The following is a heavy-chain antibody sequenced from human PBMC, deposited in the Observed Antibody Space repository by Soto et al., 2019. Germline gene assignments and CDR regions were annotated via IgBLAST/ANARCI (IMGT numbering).Heavy chain of an antibody. CDR1: GFTFDDYG. Sequence: GSLRLSCAASGFTFDDYGMSWVRQAPGKGLEWVSGINWNGGSTVYADSVKGRFTISRDNAKNSLYLQMNSLRAEDTALYYCARGNYGSLCYPEIDYYRMDVCGQRSTVPVSS. CDR3: ARGNYGSLCYPEIDYYRMDV. CDR2: INWNGGST. D-gene: IGHD3-10*01. J-gene: IGHJ6*02. V-gene: IGHV3-20*04.